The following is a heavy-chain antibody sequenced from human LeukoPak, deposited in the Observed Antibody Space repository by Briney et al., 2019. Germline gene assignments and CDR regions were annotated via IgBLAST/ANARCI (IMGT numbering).Heavy chain of an antibody. CDR1: GYTFTDYY. J-gene: IGHJ3*02. D-gene: IGHD3-10*01. Sequence: ASVKXSCKVSGYTFTDYYMHWVQQAPGKGLEWMGLVDPEDGETIYAEKFQGRVTITADTSTDTAYMELSSLRSEDTAVYYCATSRITMVRGVSGAFDIWGQGTMVTVSS. CDR2: VDPEDGET. CDR3: ATSRITMVRGVSGAFDI. V-gene: IGHV1-69-2*01.